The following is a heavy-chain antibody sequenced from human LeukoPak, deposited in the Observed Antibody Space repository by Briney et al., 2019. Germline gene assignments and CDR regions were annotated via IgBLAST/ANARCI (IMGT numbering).Heavy chain of an antibody. CDR1: GFTFSSYS. CDR3: ARDRGVRGVIHPLDY. J-gene: IGHJ4*02. CDR2: ISSSSSYI. V-gene: IGHV3-21*01. D-gene: IGHD3-10*01. Sequence: GGSLRLSCAASGFTFSSYSMNWVRQAPGKGLEWVSSISSSSSYIYYADSVKGRFTIFRDNAKNSLYLQMNSLRAEDTAVYYCARDRGVRGVIHPLDYWGQGTLVTVSS.